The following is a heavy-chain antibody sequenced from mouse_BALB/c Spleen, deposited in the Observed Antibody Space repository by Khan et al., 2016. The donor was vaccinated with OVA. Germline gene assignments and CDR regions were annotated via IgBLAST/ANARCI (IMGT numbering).Heavy chain of an antibody. CDR3: TSHLTGSIAY. CDR1: GFTFSNYG. CDR2: ISSDGSYT. J-gene: IGHJ3*01. V-gene: IGHV5-6*01. Sequence: EVELVESGGDLVKPGGSLKLSCAASGFTFSNYGMSWVRQTPDKRLEWVATISSDGSYTYYPDSVKGRFTISSNNAKNTLFLQKTSLRAEDTAMFYCTSHLTGSIAYWGQGTLVTVSA. D-gene: IGHD4-1*01.